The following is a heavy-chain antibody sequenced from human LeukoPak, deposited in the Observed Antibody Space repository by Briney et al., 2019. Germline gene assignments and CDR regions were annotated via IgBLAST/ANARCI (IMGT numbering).Heavy chain of an antibody. D-gene: IGHD6-19*01. V-gene: IGHV4-4*07. CDR1: GGSISGFY. CDR2: IYTSGST. CDR3: ARGYSTGWYYFDY. J-gene: IGHJ4*02. Sequence: SETLSLTCTVSGGSISGFYWSWIRQPAGKGLEWIGRIYTSGSTNYNPSLKSRVTMSVDTSKNQFSLKLSSVTAADTAVYYCARGYSTGWYYFDYWGQGTLVSVFS.